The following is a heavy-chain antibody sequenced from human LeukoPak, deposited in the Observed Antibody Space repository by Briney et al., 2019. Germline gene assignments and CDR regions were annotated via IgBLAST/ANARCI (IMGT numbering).Heavy chain of an antibody. Sequence: GGSLRLSCAASGFTFSNYGMGWVRQAPGKGLEWVSGISGSGGSTYYADSVKGRFTISRDNSKNTLYLQMNSLRAEDTAVYYCARLFRDVTTFDYWGHGTPVTASS. CDR1: GFTFSNYG. CDR2: ISGSGGST. CDR3: ARLFRDVTTFDY. D-gene: IGHD1-1*01. V-gene: IGHV3-23*01. J-gene: IGHJ4*01.